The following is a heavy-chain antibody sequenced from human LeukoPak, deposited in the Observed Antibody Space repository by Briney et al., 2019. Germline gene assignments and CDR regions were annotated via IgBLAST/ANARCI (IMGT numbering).Heavy chain of an antibody. J-gene: IGHJ6*03. CDR1: GFSFSNFA. CDR2: ISGGGDNT. V-gene: IGHV3-23*01. CDR3: AKFEGALLGNYYMDV. Sequence: PRGSLRLSCAASGFSFSNFAMRWVRPAAGKGREWVSTISGGGDNTYFADSVKGRFNISRDNSKNTLFLQMVSLRAEDTAVYYCAKFEGALLGNYYMDVWGKGTTVTVSS.